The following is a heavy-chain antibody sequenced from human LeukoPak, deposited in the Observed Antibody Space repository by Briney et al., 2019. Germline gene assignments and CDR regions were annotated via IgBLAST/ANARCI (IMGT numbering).Heavy chain of an antibody. D-gene: IGHD2-8*01. V-gene: IGHV4-61*02. CDR1: GGSISSGSYY. CDR2: IYTSGST. CDR3: ARDPIVLMVYDTYYYYYMDV. J-gene: IGHJ6*03. Sequence: SETLSLTCTVSGGSISSGSYYWSWIRQPAGKGLEWIGRIYTSGSTNYNPSLKSRVTISVDTSKNQFSLKLSSVTAADTAVYYCARDPIVLMVYDTYYYYYMDVWGKGTTVTVPS.